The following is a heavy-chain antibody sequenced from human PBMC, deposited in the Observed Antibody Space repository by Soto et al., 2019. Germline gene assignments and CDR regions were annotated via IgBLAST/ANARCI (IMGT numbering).Heavy chain of an antibody. CDR1: GGSFSGYY. CDR2: INHSGST. Sequence: QVQLQQWGAGLLKPSETLSLTCAVYGGSFSGYYWSWIRQPPGKGLEWIGEINHSGSTNYNPSLKSRVTISVDTSKNQFSLKLSSVTAADTAVYYCARGVTGSIRFAHWGQGTLVTVSS. J-gene: IGHJ1*01. CDR3: ARGVTGSIRFAH. V-gene: IGHV4-34*01. D-gene: IGHD1-20*01.